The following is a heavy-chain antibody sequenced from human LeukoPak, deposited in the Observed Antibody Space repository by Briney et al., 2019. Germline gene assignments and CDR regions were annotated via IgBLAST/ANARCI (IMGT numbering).Heavy chain of an antibody. CDR1: RGSISSGSYY. CDR2: IYHSGST. Sequence: SETLSLTCTVSRGSISSGSYYWAWIRQPPGKGLEWIGMIYHSGSTYYNPSLKSRVSISVDTSKNQFSLKLSSVTAADTAVYYCARQVCSSISCYVDYWGQRTLVTVSS. J-gene: IGHJ4*02. V-gene: IGHV4-39*01. CDR3: ARQVCSSISCYVDY. D-gene: IGHD2-2*01.